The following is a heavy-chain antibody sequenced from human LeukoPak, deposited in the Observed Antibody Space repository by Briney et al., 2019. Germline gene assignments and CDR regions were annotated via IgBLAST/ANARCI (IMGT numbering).Heavy chain of an antibody. CDR3: TRLRVAYYDSSGYYLDY. J-gene: IGHJ4*02. Sequence: AGGSLRLSCAASGFTFSSYWMSWVRQAPGRGLEWVGFIRSKAYGGTTEYAASVKGRFTISRDDSKSIAYLQMNSLKTEDTAVYYCTRLRVAYYDSSGYYLDYWGQGTLVTVSS. V-gene: IGHV3-49*04. CDR1: GFTFSSYW. CDR2: IRSKAYGGTT. D-gene: IGHD3-22*01.